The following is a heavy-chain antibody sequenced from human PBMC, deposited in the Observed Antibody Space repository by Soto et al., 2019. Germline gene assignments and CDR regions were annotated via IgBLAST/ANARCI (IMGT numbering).Heavy chain of an antibody. Sequence: EVQLVESGGGLVQPGESLKLSCAASGFTLSGSAVQWVRQASGKGLEWVGRIRSKTHNYATDYIASVKGRFTMSRDDSNNTAYLQXXXXXXXXTAVYYCTRSGGSYSFGYWGXGTLVTVSS. J-gene: IGHJ4*01. D-gene: IGHD1-26*01. CDR2: IRSKTHNYAT. CDR1: GFTLSGSA. V-gene: IGHV3-73*02. CDR3: TRSGGSYSFGY.